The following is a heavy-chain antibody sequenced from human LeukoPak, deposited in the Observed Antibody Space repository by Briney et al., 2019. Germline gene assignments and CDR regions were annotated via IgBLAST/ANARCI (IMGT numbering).Heavy chain of an antibody. V-gene: IGHV3-15*01. D-gene: IGHD6-13*01. Sequence: GGSLRLSCAASGFTFNNAYMCWVRQAPGKGLEWVGRIKSKVDGGTTDYGAPVKGRFTISRDDSRNTLYLQMNSLKTEDTAVYYCTSDAGYTSRWYNYWGQGTLVSVSS. J-gene: IGHJ4*02. CDR3: TSDAGYTSRWYNY. CDR2: IKSKVDGGTT. CDR1: GFTFNNAY.